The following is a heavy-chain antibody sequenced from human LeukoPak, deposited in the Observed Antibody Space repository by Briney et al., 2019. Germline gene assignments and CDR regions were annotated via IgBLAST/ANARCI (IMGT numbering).Heavy chain of an antibody. CDR2: ISYSGGST. J-gene: IGHJ4*02. CDR1: GFTFRSYA. D-gene: IGHD6-19*01. CDR3: AKDQRSIAVAGYFDY. V-gene: IGHV3-23*01. Sequence: GGSLRLSFAGSGFTFRSYAMSWVRQAPGKGLEWVSAISYSGGSTYYADSVKGRFTISRDNSKNTLYLQMNSLRAEDTAVYYCAKDQRSIAVAGYFDYWGQGTLVTVSS.